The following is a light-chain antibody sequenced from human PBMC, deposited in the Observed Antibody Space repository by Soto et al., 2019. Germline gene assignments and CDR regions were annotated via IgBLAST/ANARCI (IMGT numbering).Light chain of an antibody. CDR2: DDR. CDR1: DIGSKT. V-gene: IGLV3-21*02. Sequence: SYELSQPPSVSGAPGQTAMITCGGNDIGSKTVHWYQQRPGQAPVLVVYDDRYRPSGIPERFSGSNSGSTGTLTISRVEAGDEADYYCQVWDRNNNDVLFGGGTKVTVL. J-gene: IGLJ3*02. CDR3: QVWDRNNNDVL.